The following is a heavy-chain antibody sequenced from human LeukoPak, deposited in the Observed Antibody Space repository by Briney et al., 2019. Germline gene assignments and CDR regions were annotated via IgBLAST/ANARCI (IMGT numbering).Heavy chain of an antibody. CDR3: AKAIWVAATSSWFCLDY. J-gene: IGHJ4*02. Sequence: GGSLRLSCAASGFTFSGYGMHWVRQAPGKGLEWVAFIHYDGARSYYADSVKGRFTISRDNSRNTLYLRMNSLRPEDTAVYYCAKAIWVAATSSWFCLDYWGQGTLVTVSS. CDR1: GFTFSGYG. CDR2: IHYDGARS. D-gene: IGHD3-10*01. V-gene: IGHV3-30*02.